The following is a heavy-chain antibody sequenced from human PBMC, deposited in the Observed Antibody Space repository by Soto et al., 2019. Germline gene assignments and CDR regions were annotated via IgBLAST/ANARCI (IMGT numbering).Heavy chain of an antibody. Sequence: EVQLLESGGGWVQPGGSLRVSCAASGFTVRTYAMGWVRQAPGKGLEWVAAISGSGGSTYYADSVKGRFTISSDNSKNTLYLQMNRLRAEDTAVYYCATVQMRCSSILAFDYWGQGTMVTVSS. CDR2: ISGSGGST. CDR1: GFTVRTYA. V-gene: IGHV3-23*01. J-gene: IGHJ4*02. CDR3: ATVQMRCSSILAFDY. D-gene: IGHD6-6*01.